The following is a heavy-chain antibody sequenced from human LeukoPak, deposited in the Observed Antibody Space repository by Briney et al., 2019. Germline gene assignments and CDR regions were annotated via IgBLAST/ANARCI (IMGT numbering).Heavy chain of an antibody. Sequence: GGSLRLSCAASGFTFSDHDMHWVRQAPGKGLVSVSRIDPNGRYTSYADSVKGRFTISRDNAKNTLYLQMNTLGAEDTALYYCVRGSTAWNGMDVWGQGTKVTVSS. V-gene: IGHV3-74*01. D-gene: IGHD6-19*01. CDR1: GFTFSDHD. J-gene: IGHJ6*02. CDR3: VRGSTAWNGMDV. CDR2: IDPNGRYT.